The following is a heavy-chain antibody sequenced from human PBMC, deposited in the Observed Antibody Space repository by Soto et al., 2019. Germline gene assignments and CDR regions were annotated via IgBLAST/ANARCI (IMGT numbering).Heavy chain of an antibody. CDR1: GFAFSNAW. J-gene: IGHJ4*01. CDR2: IKSKGHGGTT. Sequence: EVQLVESGGGLVKPGGSLRLSCAASGFAFSNAWINWVRQAPGKGLEWVGRIKSKGHGGTTDFAAPVRGRFAITRDDSRNMVYMQMNSLNTEDTAVYYCTTDSYSTMIEVRFDYWGHGTLVTVSS. D-gene: IGHD3-22*01. CDR3: TTDSYSTMIEVRFDY. V-gene: IGHV3-15*07.